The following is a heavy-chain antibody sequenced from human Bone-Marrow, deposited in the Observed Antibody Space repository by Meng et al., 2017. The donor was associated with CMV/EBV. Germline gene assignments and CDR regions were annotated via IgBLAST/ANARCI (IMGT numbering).Heavy chain of an antibody. J-gene: IGHJ4*02. CDR2: IYYSGST. V-gene: IGHV4-59*01. CDR3: AWSDSSDYYPHDY. CDR1: GGSISSYY. D-gene: IGHD3-22*01. Sequence: SETLSLTCTVSGGSISSYYWSWIRQPPGKGLEWIGYIYYSGSTNYNPSLKSRVTISVDTSKNQFSLKLSSVTAADTAVYYCAWSDSSDYYPHDYWGQGTLVTVSS.